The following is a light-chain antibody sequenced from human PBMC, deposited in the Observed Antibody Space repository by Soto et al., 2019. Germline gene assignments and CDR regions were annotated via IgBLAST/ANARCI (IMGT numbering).Light chain of an antibody. CDR2: DVS. CDR1: SSDVGGYNY. CDR3: CSHTGSAL. Sequence: QSVLTQPRSVSGSPGQSVTISCTGTSSDVGGYNYVSWYQQHPGKAPKLMMYDVSIRPSGVPDRFSGSKSGNTASLTISGRQAEDEADYYCCSHTGSALFGGGTKVTVL. V-gene: IGLV2-11*01. J-gene: IGLJ2*01.